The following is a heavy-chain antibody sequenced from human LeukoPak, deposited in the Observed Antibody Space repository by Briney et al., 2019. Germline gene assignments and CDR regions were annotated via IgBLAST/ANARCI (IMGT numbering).Heavy chain of an antibody. CDR3: ARDGIFSGSYRLDV. V-gene: IGHV3-9*01. J-gene: IGHJ6*02. D-gene: IGHD1-26*01. Sequence: GGSLRLSCAASGFTFDDYAMHWVRQGPGKGLEWVSGISWNSGSIGYADSVKGRFTISRDNAKNSLYLQMNSLRAEDTAVYYCARDGIFSGSYRLDVWGQGTTVTVSS. CDR2: ISWNSGSI. CDR1: GFTFDDYA.